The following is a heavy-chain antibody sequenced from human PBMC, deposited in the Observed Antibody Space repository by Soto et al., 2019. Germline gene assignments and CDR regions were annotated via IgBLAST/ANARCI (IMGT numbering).Heavy chain of an antibody. D-gene: IGHD2-21*02. Sequence: EVQLVESEGGLVQRGGSLRLSCAASGFTFNYYWMHWVRQAPGQGLVWVSHIHSDGSSTTYADSVKGRFTISRDNAKNPVYLQMNSRGAEDTAVYYCARGDKGGFDLWGQGTTVTVSS. CDR3: ARGDKGGFDL. V-gene: IGHV3-74*01. J-gene: IGHJ3*01. CDR1: GFTFNYYW. CDR2: IHSDGSST.